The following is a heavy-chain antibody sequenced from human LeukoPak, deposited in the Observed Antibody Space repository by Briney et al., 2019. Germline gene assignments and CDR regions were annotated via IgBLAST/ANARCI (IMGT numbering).Heavy chain of an antibody. CDR1: GFTFSNCP. D-gene: IGHD3-10*01. CDR3: ASGITLLRGVMDF. CDR2: ISGSGGST. V-gene: IGHV3-23*01. Sequence: GGSLRLSCAAPGFTFSNCPMTWVRQAPGKGLEWVSSISGSGGSTYYADSVKGRFTISRDNSKNTLYLQMNSLRAEDTAVYYCASGITLLRGVMDFWGQGTLVTVSS. J-gene: IGHJ4*02.